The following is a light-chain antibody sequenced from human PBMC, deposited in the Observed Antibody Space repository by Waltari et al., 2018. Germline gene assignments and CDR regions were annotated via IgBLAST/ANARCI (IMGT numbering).Light chain of an antibody. CDR3: ATWDDSLNGWV. Sequence: QSVLTQPPSASGTPGQTVTIPCSRSSSNTVGRNTINWYQHLPGTAPKLLIYSYNLRRSGVPDRFSGSGFGASASLAISGLQSEDDGHYYCATWDDSLNGWVFGGGTKLTVL. CDR1: SSNTVGRNT. V-gene: IGLV1-44*01. J-gene: IGLJ3*02. CDR2: SYN.